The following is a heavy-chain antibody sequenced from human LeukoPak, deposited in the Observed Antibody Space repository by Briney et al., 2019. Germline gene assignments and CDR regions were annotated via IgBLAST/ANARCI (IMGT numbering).Heavy chain of an antibody. D-gene: IGHD3-3*01. V-gene: IGHV3-21*01. CDR1: GFTFSSYS. CDR2: ISSSSSYI. CDR3: ARDGRFLEWSVDY. J-gene: IGHJ4*02. Sequence: GGSLRLSCAASGFTFSSYSMNWVRQAPGKGLEWVSSISSSSSYIYYADSVKGRFTISRDNAKNSLYLQMNSLRAEDTAVYYCARDGRFLEWSVDYWGQGTLVTVSS.